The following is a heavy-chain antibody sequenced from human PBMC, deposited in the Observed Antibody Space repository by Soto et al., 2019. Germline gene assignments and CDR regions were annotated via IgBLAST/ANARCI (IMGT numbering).Heavy chain of an antibody. Sequence: ASVKVSCKASGGTFSSYAISWVRQAPGQGLEWMGGIIPIFGTANYAQKFQGRVTITAEESTSTAYMELSSLRSEDTAVYYCARGGGEQLVAFDIWGQGTMVTVSS. D-gene: IGHD6-6*01. CDR3: ARGGGEQLVAFDI. V-gene: IGHV1-69*13. CDR1: GGTFSSYA. J-gene: IGHJ3*02. CDR2: IIPIFGTA.